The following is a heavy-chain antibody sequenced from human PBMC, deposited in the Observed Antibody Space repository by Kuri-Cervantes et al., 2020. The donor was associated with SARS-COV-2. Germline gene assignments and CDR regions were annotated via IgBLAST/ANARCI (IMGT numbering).Heavy chain of an antibody. CDR3: ARDRGGVLHIAARSGYFDY. V-gene: IGHV1-69*04. D-gene: IGHD6-6*01. CDR1: GGTFSTDG. CDR2: IIPVLGTT. J-gene: IGHJ4*02. Sequence: SVKVSCKASGGTFSTDGITWVRQAPGQGLEWTGTIIPVLGTTTYSQKFQGRVTITADKSTSTAYMELSSLRAEDTAVYYCARDRGGVLHIAARSGYFDYWGQGTLVTVSS.